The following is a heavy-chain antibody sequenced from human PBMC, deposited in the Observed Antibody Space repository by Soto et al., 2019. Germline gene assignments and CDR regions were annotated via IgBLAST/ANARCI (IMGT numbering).Heavy chain of an antibody. CDR3: ARDSYDFWSGYYGYYYYYMDV. CDR2: INPSGGST. V-gene: IGHV1-46*03. J-gene: IGHJ6*03. CDR1: GYTFTSYY. D-gene: IGHD3-3*01. Sequence: ASVKVSCKASGYTFTSYYMHWVRQAPGQGLEWMGIINPSGGSTSYAQKFQGRVTMTRDTSTSTVYMELSSLRSEDTAVYYCARDSYDFWSGYYGYYYYYMDVWGKGTTVTVSS.